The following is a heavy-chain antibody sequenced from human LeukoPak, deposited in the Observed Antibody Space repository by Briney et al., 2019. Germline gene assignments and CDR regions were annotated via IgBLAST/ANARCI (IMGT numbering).Heavy chain of an antibody. D-gene: IGHD3-9*01. J-gene: IGHJ4*02. V-gene: IGHV1-2*02. CDR1: GYTFTGYY. Sequence: ASVKVSCKASGYTFTGYYMHWVRQAPGQGLEWMGWINPNSGGTNYAQKFQGRVTMTRDTSISTAYMELSRLRSDDTAVYYCARSPVLRYFDWLQTEGYFDYWGQGTLVTVSS. CDR3: ARSPVLRYFDWLQTEGYFDY. CDR2: INPNSGGT.